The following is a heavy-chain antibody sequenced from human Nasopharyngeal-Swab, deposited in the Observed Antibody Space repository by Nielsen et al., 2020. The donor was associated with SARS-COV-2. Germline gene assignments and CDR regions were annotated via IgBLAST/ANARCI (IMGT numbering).Heavy chain of an antibody. CDR3: ATAANYDILTGYYSYYYYMDG. Sequence: WIRQPPGKGLEWIGYIYYSGSTNYNPSLKSRVTISVDTSKNQFSLKLSSVTAADTAVYYCATAANYDILTGYYSYYYYMDGWGKGTTVTVSS. D-gene: IGHD3-9*01. V-gene: IGHV4-59*01. J-gene: IGHJ6*03. CDR2: IYYSGST.